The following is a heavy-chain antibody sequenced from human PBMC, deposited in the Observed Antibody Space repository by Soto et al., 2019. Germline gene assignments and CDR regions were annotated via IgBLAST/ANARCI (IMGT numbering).Heavy chain of an antibody. CDR2: INPSGGST. CDR3: ARGDSGSYSYYYYGMDV. Sequence: QVQLVQSGAEVKKPGASVKVSCKASGYTFTSYYMHWVRQAPGQGLEWMGIINPSGGSTSYAQKFQGRVTMTRDTSTSTVYMELSSLRSEDTAVYCCARGDSGSYSYYYYGMDVWGQGTTVTVSS. CDR1: GYTFTSYY. V-gene: IGHV1-46*01. D-gene: IGHD1-26*01. J-gene: IGHJ6*02.